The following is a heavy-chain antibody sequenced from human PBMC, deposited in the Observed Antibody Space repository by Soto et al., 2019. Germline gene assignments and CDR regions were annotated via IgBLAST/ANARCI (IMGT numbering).Heavy chain of an antibody. CDR3: YGAGSEYNYYYYYFMDV. CDR1: GGTFSSYT. D-gene: IGHD3-10*01. J-gene: IGHJ6*03. V-gene: IGHV1-69*02. CDR2: IIPILGIA. Sequence: QVQLVQSGAEVKQPGSSVKVSCKASGGTFSSYTISWVRQAPGQGLEWMGRIIPILGIANYAQKFQGRFTITADKSTNTAYMELISLRSEDTAVYYCYGAGSEYNYYYYYFMDVWGKGTTVTVSS.